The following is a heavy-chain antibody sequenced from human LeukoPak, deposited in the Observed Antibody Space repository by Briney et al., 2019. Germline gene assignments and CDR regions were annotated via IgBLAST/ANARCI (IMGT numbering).Heavy chain of an antibody. Sequence: PSETLSLTCTVSGGSISSYYWSWIRQPPGKGLEWIGYIYYSGSTNYNPSLKSRVTISVDTSKNQFSLKLSSVTAADTAVYYCAREDYYDSPYYYGMDVWGQGTTVTVSS. CDR1: GGSISSYY. V-gene: IGHV4-59*01. CDR2: IYYSGST. J-gene: IGHJ6*02. CDR3: AREDYYDSPYYYGMDV. D-gene: IGHD3-22*01.